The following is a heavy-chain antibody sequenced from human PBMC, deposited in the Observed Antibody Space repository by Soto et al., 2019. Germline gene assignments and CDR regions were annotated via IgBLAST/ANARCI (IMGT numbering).Heavy chain of an antibody. D-gene: IGHD6-6*01. J-gene: IGHJ4*02. Sequence: QVQLQQWGAGLLKPSETLSLTCAVYGGSFSGYYWSWIRQPPGKGLEWIGEINHSGSTNYSPSLKSRVPISVDTSESRFSLKLSSVTAADTAVYYCARGGIAARIFDFWGQGTLVTVSS. CDR3: ARGGIAARIFDF. V-gene: IGHV4-34*01. CDR2: INHSGST. CDR1: GGSFSGYY.